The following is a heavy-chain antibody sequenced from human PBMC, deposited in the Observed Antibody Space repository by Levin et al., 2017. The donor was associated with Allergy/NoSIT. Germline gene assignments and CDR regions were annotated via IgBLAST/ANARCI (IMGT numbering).Heavy chain of an antibody. V-gene: IGHV3-48*02. D-gene: IGHD5/OR15-5a*01. Sequence: GESLKISCAASGFTFSSYSMNWVRQAPGKGLEWVSYISRSSNIIHYAESVKGRFTISRDNAKNSLYLQMNSLRDEDTAVYYCARSTSFDYWGQGTLVTVSS. CDR2: ISRSSNII. CDR3: ARSTSFDY. CDR1: GFTFSSYS. J-gene: IGHJ4*02.